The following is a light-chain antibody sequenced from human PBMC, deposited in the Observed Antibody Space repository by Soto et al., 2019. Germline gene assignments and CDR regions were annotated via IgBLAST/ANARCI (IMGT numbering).Light chain of an antibody. CDR2: GAS. V-gene: IGKV3-15*01. CDR1: QSISGA. CDR3: QQYNNWSWT. J-gene: IGKJ1*01. Sequence: EIQMNHSPSTLAASVCDTAALSCRASQSISGALAWHQQKPGQAPRLLIYGASARASSFPARFSGSGSGTDFTLTISSLQSEDFAVYYCQQYNNWSWTFGQGTKVDNK.